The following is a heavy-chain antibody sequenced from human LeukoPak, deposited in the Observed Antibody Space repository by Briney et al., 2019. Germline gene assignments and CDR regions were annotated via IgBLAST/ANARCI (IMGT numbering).Heavy chain of an antibody. J-gene: IGHJ4*02. CDR1: GGSFSSSSYY. Sequence: SETLSLTCAVSGGSFSSSSYYWGWIRQPPGKGLEWIGSIYYSGSTYYNPSLKSRVTISVDTSKNQFSLKLSSVTAADTAVYYCASGSSGYPTPYNYFDYWGQGTLVTVSS. CDR2: IYYSGST. V-gene: IGHV4-39*01. CDR3: ASGSSGYPTPYNYFDY. D-gene: IGHD3-22*01.